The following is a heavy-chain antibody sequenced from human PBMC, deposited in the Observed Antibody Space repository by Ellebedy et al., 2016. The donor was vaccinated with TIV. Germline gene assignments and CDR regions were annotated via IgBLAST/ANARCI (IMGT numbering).Heavy chain of an antibody. D-gene: IGHD3-3*01. CDR1: GYTFTSYY. CDR2: INPSGGST. J-gene: IGHJ3*02. CDR3: ARDRYDFWSGYFYDAFDI. V-gene: IGHV1-46*01. Sequence: ASVKVSXKASGYTFTSYYMHWVRQAPGQGLEWMGIINPSGGSTSYAQKFQGRVTMTRDTSTSTVYMELSSLRSEDTAVYYCARDRYDFWSGYFYDAFDIWGQGTMVTVSS.